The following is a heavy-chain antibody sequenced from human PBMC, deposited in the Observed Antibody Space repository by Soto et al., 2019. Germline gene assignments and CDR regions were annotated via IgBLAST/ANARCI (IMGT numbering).Heavy chain of an antibody. J-gene: IGHJ6*02. D-gene: IGHD6-13*01. CDR1: GGAFSSYA. CDR3: ARGKSGAYSSTYYYYGMDV. CDR2: IIPIFGTA. Sequence: GASVKVSCKASGGAFSSYAISWVRQAPGQGLEWMGGIIPIFGTANYAQKFQGRVTVTADESTSTAYMELSSLRSEDTAVYYCARGKSGAYSSTYYYYGMDVWGQGTTVTVSS. V-gene: IGHV1-69*13.